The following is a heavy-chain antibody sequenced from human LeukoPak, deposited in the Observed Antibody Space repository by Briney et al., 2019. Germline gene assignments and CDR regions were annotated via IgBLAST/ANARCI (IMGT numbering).Heavy chain of an antibody. Sequence: PGGSLRLSCAASGFTFTSDAMSWVRQAPGKGLEWVSSITMSGGNTYYAEFVKGRFTISRDNSKSTLYLQMHSLRAEDTALYYCAKDSVVGPATYWGQGTLVTVSS. CDR1: GFTFTSDA. J-gene: IGHJ4*02. V-gene: IGHV3-23*01. D-gene: IGHD2-15*01. CDR2: ITMSGGNT. CDR3: AKDSVVGPATY.